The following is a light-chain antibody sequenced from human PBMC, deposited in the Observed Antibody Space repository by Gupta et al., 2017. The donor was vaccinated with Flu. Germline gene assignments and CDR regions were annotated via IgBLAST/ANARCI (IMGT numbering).Light chain of an antibody. CDR2: EGS. J-gene: IGLJ1*01. CDR3: CSYAGYV. Sequence: QSALTQPAPVSGSPGQSITISCTGTSSDVGSYNLVSWYQQHPGKAPKLMIYEGSKRPSGVSNRFSGSKSGNTASLTISGLQAEDEADYYCCSYAGYVFGTGTKVTVL. V-gene: IGLV2-23*01. CDR1: SSDVGSYNL.